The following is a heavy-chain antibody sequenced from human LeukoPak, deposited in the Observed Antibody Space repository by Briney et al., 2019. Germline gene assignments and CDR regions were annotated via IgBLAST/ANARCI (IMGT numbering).Heavy chain of an antibody. Sequence: GGSLRLSCAASGFTFSSYAMSWVRQAPGKGLEWVSAISGSGGSTYYADSVKGRFTISRDNSKNTVYLQMNSLRAEDTAVYYCAKPLMEWLLRGAFDIWGQGTMVTVSS. CDR2: ISGSGGST. CDR1: GFTFSSYA. V-gene: IGHV3-23*01. CDR3: AKPLMEWLLRGAFDI. J-gene: IGHJ3*02. D-gene: IGHD3-3*01.